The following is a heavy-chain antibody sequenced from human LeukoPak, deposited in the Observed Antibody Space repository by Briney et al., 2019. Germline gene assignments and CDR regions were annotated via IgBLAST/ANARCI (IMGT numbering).Heavy chain of an antibody. CDR2: IKSKADGGTT. Sequence: PGGSLRLSCEASGFTFSNNWMSWVRQAPGKGLEWVGRIKSKADGGTTEYAAPVKGRVTISRGDSNSTLHLQLNGLTTEDTAVYYCTTDYGSFWGQGTPVTVSS. D-gene: IGHD3-10*01. J-gene: IGHJ4*02. V-gene: IGHV3-15*01. CDR3: TTDYGSF. CDR1: GFTFSNNW.